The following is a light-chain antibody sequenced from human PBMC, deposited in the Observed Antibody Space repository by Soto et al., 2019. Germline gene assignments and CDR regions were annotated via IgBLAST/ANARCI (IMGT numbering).Light chain of an antibody. J-gene: IGKJ5*01. CDR2: GAS. Sequence: EIVMTQSPATLSVSPGERATLSCRASQSVSSNLAWYQQKPGQAPRLLIYGASTRATGIPARFSGSASATEFTLTSSSLQSEDFAFYYCKQYNNWPPITFGQGTRLEIK. V-gene: IGKV3-15*01. CDR1: QSVSSN. CDR3: KQYNNWPPIT.